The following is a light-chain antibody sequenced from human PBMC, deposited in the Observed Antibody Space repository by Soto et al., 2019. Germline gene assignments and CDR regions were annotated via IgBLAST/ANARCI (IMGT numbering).Light chain of an antibody. CDR2: DVS. CDR1: SSDVGGYKY. Sequence: QSALTQPRSVSGSPGQSVAISCTGTSSDVGGYKYVSWYQQHPGKAPKLIIYDVSERPSGVPDRFSDSKSGNTASLTVSRLQAEDEADYYCSSYAGSYTLGAFGGGTKLTVL. CDR3: SSYAGSYTLGA. V-gene: IGLV2-11*01. J-gene: IGLJ2*01.